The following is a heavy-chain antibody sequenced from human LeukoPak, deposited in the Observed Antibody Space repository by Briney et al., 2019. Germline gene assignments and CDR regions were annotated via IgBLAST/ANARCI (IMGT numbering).Heavy chain of an antibody. D-gene: IGHD3-16*01. CDR3: ARGWASSRRKAFDI. Sequence: GGSLRLSCEASGFTFSSYNMNWVRQAPGKGLEWVSYITTRGTTIYYADSVKGRFTVSRDNAKNSLYLQMNSLRVEDTAVYYCARGWASSRRKAFDIWGQGTMVTVSS. J-gene: IGHJ3*02. CDR2: ITTRGTTI. CDR1: GFTFSSYN. V-gene: IGHV3-48*04.